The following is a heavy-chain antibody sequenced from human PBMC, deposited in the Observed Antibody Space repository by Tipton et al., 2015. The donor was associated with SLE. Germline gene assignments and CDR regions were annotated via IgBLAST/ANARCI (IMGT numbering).Heavy chain of an antibody. J-gene: IGHJ3*02. V-gene: IGHV4-34*01. D-gene: IGHD3-9*01. CDR3: ASGILTGYAAFDI. Sequence: TLSLTCAVYGVSFSGYYWSWIRQPPGKGLEWIGEINHSGSTNYNPSLKSRVTISVDTSKNQFSLKLSSVTAADTAVYYCASGILTGYAAFDIWGPGTMVTVSS. CDR2: INHSGST. CDR1: GVSFSGYY.